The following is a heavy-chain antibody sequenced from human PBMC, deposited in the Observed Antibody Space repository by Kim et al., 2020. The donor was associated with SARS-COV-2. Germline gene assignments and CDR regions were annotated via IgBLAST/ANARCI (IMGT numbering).Heavy chain of an antibody. Sequence: GGSLRLSCAASGFTFSSYAMSWVRQAPGKGLEWVSAISGSGGSTYYADSVKGRFTISRDNSKNTLYLQMNSLRAEDTAVYYCAKDTEPYYGTGSYYNTFDYWGQGTLVTVSS. CDR3: AKDTEPYYGTGSYYNTFDY. CDR2: ISGSGGST. CDR1: GFTFSSYA. V-gene: IGHV3-23*01. D-gene: IGHD3-10*01. J-gene: IGHJ4*02.